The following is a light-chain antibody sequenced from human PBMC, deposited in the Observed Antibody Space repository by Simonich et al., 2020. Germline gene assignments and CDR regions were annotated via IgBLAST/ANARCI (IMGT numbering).Light chain of an antibody. CDR1: SSDVGGYNY. V-gene: IGLV2-14*01. CDR2: DVR. J-gene: IGLJ3*02. Sequence: QSALTQPASVSGSPGQSITISCTGTSSDVGGYNYVSWYQQHPGKAPKLMIYDVRTRPSGVSNRFSGSKSGNTASLTISGLQAEDEADYYCSSYTSSSTVFGGGTKLTVL. CDR3: SSYTSSSTV.